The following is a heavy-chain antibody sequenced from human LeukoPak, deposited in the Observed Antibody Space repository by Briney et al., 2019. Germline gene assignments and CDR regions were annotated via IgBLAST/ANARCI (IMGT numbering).Heavy chain of an antibody. D-gene: IGHD3-10*01. V-gene: IGHV3-64D*06. CDR2: ITGNGDNT. CDR1: GFTFSNYP. J-gene: IGHJ4*02. Sequence: GGSLSLSCSASGFTFSNYPMHWVRQAPGKGLEYVSAITGNGDNTDYADSVKGRFTISRDNSKNTLYLQMSSLRADDTAVYYCVKKYGSGSHYDYWGQGTLVTVSS. CDR3: VKKYGSGSHYDY.